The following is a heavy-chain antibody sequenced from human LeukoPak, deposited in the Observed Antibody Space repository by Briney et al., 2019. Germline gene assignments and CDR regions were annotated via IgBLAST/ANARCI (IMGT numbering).Heavy chain of an antibody. CDR2: ISAYNGNT. CDR3: ARARGRSLITTIDY. Sequence: ASVKVSCKASGYTFTSYGISWVRQASGHGLEWMGWISAYNGNTNYAQKLQGRVTMTTDTSTSTAYMELRSLRSDDTAVYYCARARGRSLITTIDYWGQGTLVTVSS. CDR1: GYTFTSYG. J-gene: IGHJ4*02. D-gene: IGHD3-22*01. V-gene: IGHV1-18*01.